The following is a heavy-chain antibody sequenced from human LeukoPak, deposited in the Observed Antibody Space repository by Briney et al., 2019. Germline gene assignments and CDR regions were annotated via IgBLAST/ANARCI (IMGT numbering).Heavy chain of an antibody. CDR3: AKDIGGEYYYGSGSYWYGMDV. CDR1: GFTFDDYT. Sequence: GGSLRLSCAASGFTFDDYTMHWVRHAPGKGLEGVSLISWGGGSTYYADSVKGRFTISRDNSKNSLYLQMNSLRTEDTALYYCAKDIGGEYYYGSGSYWYGMDVWGQGTTVTVSS. J-gene: IGHJ6*02. V-gene: IGHV3-43*01. D-gene: IGHD3-10*01. CDR2: ISWGGGST.